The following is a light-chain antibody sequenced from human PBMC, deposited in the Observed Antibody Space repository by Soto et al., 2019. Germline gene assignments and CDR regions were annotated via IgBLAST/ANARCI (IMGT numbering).Light chain of an antibody. CDR2: CAS. J-gene: IGKJ5*01. CDR3: QQYGNSPL. V-gene: IGKV3-20*01. Sequence: EIVLTQSPGTLSLSPGERATLSCRASQSVSSDYFAWYQQRPGQAPRLLIYCASSWATGIPDRFSGSGSGTDFKLTSSRREPEVLAGYYCQQYGNSPLFGQGTRLEIK. CDR1: QSVSSDY.